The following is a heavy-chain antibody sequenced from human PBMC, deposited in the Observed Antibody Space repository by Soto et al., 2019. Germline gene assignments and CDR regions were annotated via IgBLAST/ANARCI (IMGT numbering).Heavy chain of an antibody. Sequence: QVQLVQSGAEVKKPGASVKVSCKASGYTFTSYGISWVRQAPGQGLEWMGWISAYNGNTNYAQKLQGRVTMTTDTSTSTASMELRSLRSDDTAVYYCARVRGDIVVVPAATPYYYYGMDVWGQGTTFTVSS. CDR1: GYTFTSYG. CDR3: ARVRGDIVVVPAATPYYYYGMDV. V-gene: IGHV1-18*01. D-gene: IGHD2-2*01. CDR2: ISAYNGNT. J-gene: IGHJ6*02.